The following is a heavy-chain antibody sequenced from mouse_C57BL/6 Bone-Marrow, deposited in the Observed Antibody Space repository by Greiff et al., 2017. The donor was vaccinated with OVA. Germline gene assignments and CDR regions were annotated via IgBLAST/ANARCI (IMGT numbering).Heavy chain of an antibody. CDR3: ARDANLPYYYGSSYWYFDV. Sequence: EVKLMESGGGLVQSGRSLRLSCATSGFTFSDFYMEWVRQAPGKGLEWIAASRNKANDYTTEYSASVKGRFIVSRDTSQSILYLQMNALRAEDTAIYYCARDANLPYYYGSSYWYFDVWGTGTTVTVSS. J-gene: IGHJ1*03. CDR2: SRNKANDYTT. CDR1: GFTFSDFY. D-gene: IGHD1-1*01. V-gene: IGHV7-1*01.